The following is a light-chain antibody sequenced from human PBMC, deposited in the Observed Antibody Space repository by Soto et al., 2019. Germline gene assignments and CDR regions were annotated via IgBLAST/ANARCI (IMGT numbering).Light chain of an antibody. CDR2: GAS. CDR1: QSISSY. V-gene: IGKV1-39*01. J-gene: IGKJ2*01. CDR3: QQSYNTPYT. Sequence: DIQMTQSPSSLFASVGDRVTITCRASQSISSYLSWYQQKPGKAPKLLIYGASSLQTGVPSRFSGGGSGTDFTLTISSLQPEDFATYFCQQSYNTPYTFGQGTKLEIK.